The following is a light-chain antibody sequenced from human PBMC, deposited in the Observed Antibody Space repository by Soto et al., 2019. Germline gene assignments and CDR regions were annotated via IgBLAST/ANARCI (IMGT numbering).Light chain of an antibody. CDR1: SSNIGVNY. CDR3: ATWDDSLSGVV. V-gene: IGLV1-47*01. J-gene: IGLJ2*01. Sequence: QSVLTQPPSASGTPGQRVTISCSGSSSNIGVNYVYWYQQLPGTAHKLLIYTNNQRPSGVPDRFSGSKSGTSASLAISGLRSEDEADYHCATWDDSLSGVVFGGGTKLTVL. CDR2: TNN.